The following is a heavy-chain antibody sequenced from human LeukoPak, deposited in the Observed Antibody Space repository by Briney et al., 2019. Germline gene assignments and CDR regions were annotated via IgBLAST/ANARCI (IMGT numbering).Heavy chain of an antibody. CDR3: ASGNYYYYYMDV. J-gene: IGHJ6*03. CDR2: ISSSSSYI. D-gene: IGHD2-15*01. Sequence: GGSLRLSCAASGFTFSTYTMNWVRQAPGKGLEWVSSISSSSSYIYYADSVKGRFTISRDNAKNSLFLQMDSLRAEDTALYYCASGNYYYYYMDVWGKGITVTVSS. V-gene: IGHV3-21*01. CDR1: GFTFSTYT.